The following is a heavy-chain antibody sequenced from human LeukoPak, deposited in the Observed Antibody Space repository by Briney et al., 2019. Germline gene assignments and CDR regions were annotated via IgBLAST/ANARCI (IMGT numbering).Heavy chain of an antibody. J-gene: IGHJ3*01. CDR1: GFTFSSHW. D-gene: IGHD2-2*02. V-gene: IGHV3-23*01. CDR3: AKGVPYIVVVPAAIN. CDR2: ISGSGGST. Sequence: PGGSLRLSCAASGFTFSSHWMHWVRQAPGKGLEWVSAISGSGGSTYYADSVKGRFTISRDNSKNTLYLQMNSLRAEDTAVYYCAKGVPYIVVVPAAINWGQGTMVTVSS.